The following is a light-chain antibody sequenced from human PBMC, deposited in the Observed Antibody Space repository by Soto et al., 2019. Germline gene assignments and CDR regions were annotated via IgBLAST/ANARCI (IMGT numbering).Light chain of an antibody. CDR3: AAWDDSLNAVV. CDR2: YDD. V-gene: IGLV1-36*01. Sequence: QAVVSQPPSVSGAPRQRVTISCSGSSSNIGNNAVNWFQQLPGKAPKLLIYYDDLLTAGVSDRFSGSKSGTSASLAISALQSEDEADYHCAAWDDSLNAVVFGGGTKLTVL. CDR1: SSNIGNNA. J-gene: IGLJ2*01.